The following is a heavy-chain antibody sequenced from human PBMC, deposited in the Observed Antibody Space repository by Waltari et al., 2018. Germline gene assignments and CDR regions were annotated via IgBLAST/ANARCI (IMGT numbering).Heavy chain of an antibody. CDR2: ISSDSETI. CDR3: ARDPRPTDFYYYMDV. J-gene: IGHJ6*03. V-gene: IGHV3-48*03. CDR1: VFSLTYYE. Sequence: EAQLVESGGNLVQPGGSLRLSCVGSVFSLTYYEMHWVRQAPGKGLEWISYISSDSETIYYADSVRGRFTVSRDTARSALFLQMHSLSAEDTATYFCARDPRPTDFYYYMDVWGKGTTVTVSS.